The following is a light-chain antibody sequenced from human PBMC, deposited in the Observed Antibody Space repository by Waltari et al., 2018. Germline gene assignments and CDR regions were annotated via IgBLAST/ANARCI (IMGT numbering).Light chain of an antibody. V-gene: IGLV2-23*01. CDR3: CSYAGSNTWV. CDR1: SSDVGSYNL. Sequence: QSALTQPASVSGSPGQSITISCTGTSSDVGSYNLVSWYQHHPGKAPKLMIYEGSKRPSGESKRFSGSKSGNTASLKISGLQAEDEADYYCCSYAGSNTWVFGEGTKLTVL. CDR2: EGS. J-gene: IGLJ3*02.